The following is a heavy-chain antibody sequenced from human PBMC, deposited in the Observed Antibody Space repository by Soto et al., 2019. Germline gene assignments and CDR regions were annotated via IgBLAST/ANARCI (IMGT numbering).Heavy chain of an antibody. J-gene: IGHJ4*02. CDR1: GLTFSSYS. CDR3: ARDESLDSTSPSDY. D-gene: IGHD3-9*01. Sequence: GGSLRLSCAASGLTFSSYSMNWVRQAPGKGLEWVSSISSSSSYIYYADSVKGRFTISRDNAKNSLYLQMNSLRAEDTAVYYCARDESLDSTSPSDYWGQGTLVTVSS. V-gene: IGHV3-21*01. CDR2: ISSSSSYI.